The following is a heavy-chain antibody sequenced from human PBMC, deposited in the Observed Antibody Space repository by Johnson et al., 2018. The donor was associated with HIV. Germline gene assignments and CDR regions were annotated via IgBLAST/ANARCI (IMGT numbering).Heavy chain of an antibody. CDR1: GFTFTIYT. Sequence: QVQLVESGGGVVQPGRSLRLSCAASGFTFTIYTMHWVRQAPGKGLEWVAIISYDGSNKYYADSVKGRFTISSDNSKNTLYLQMNSLRAEDTAVYYCARDRGIAARPFRYAFDIWGQGTMVTVSS. D-gene: IGHD6-6*01. CDR2: ISYDGSNK. CDR3: ARDRGIAARPFRYAFDI. J-gene: IGHJ3*02. V-gene: IGHV3-30*04.